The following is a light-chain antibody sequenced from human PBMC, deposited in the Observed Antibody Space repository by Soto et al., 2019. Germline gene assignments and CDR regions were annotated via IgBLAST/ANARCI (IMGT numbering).Light chain of an antibody. CDR2: GAS. CDR3: QQYGSSQYT. J-gene: IGKJ2*01. V-gene: IGKV3-20*01. Sequence: EIVLTQSPGTLSLSPGERATLSCRASQSVSSSYLAWYQQKPGQAPRLLIYGASSRATVIPDRFSGSGSGTDFTLTISRLEPEDLAVYYCQQYGSSQYTFGQGTKLEIK. CDR1: QSVSSSY.